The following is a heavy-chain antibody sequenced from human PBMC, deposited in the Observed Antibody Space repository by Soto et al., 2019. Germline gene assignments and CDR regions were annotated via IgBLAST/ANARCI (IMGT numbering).Heavy chain of an antibody. CDR3: ARDDHIVVVPTSLGAMDV. CDR1: GGSISSNKW. D-gene: IGHD2-2*01. V-gene: IGHV4-4*02. J-gene: IGHJ6*02. CDR2: IYHSGST. Sequence: QVQLQESGPGLVKPSETLSLTCAVYGGSISSNKWWSWVRQPPGKGLEWIGEIYHSGSTNYNTSLKSRVTISLDKSKNQFSLKLTSVTAAASAVYYCARDDHIVVVPTSLGAMDVWGQGTTVTVSS.